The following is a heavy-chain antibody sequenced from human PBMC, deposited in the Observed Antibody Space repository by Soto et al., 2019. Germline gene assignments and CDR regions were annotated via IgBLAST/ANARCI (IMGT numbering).Heavy chain of an antibody. J-gene: IGHJ4*02. CDR1: GFSLRTSGVG. Sequence: VSGPTLVNPTQTLTLTCTFSGFSLRTSGVGVGWIRQPPGRALEWLALIYWDDDKRYSPSLKSRLTITKDTSKNQVVLTMTNMDPVDTATYYCAHSLRTVAPFYFDYWGQGTLVTVSS. D-gene: IGHD4-17*01. CDR2: IYWDDDK. CDR3: AHSLRTVAPFYFDY. V-gene: IGHV2-5*02.